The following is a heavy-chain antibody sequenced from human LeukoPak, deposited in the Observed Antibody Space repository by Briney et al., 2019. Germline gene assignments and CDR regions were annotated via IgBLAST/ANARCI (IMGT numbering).Heavy chain of an antibody. CDR2: TYYSGST. J-gene: IGHJ4*02. CDR1: GGSVSSRSYF. CDR3: ARHRLGYTYGPFDY. D-gene: IGHD5-18*01. Sequence: SETLSLTCTVSGGSVSSRSYFWAWIRQPPGKGLEWIGYTYYSGSTNFNPSLKSRVTISVDTSKNQFSLRVSSVTAADTAVYYCARHRLGYTYGPFDYWGQGTLVTVSS. V-gene: IGHV4-61*01.